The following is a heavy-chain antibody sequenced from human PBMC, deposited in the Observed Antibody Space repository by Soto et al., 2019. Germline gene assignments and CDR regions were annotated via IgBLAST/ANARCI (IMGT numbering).Heavy chain of an antibody. CDR2: ISAYNGNT. J-gene: IGHJ4*02. V-gene: IGHV1-18*01. D-gene: IGHD2-2*01. CDR1: GYTFTSYG. CDR3: ARVAYCSSTSCYADY. Sequence: ASVKVSCKASGYTFTSYGISWVRQAPGQGLEWMGWISAYNGNTNYAQKLQGRVTMTTDTSTSTAYMELRSLRSDDTAVYYCARVAYCSSTSCYADYWGQGTLVTVPQ.